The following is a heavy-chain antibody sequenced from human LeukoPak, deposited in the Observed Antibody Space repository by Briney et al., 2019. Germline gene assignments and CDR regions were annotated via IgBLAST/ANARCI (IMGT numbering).Heavy chain of an antibody. CDR1: GFTFGSYE. Sequence: GGSLRLSCAASGFTFGSYEMNWVRQAPGKGLEWVSYISGGGETMYYADSVKGRFTASRDNAKTSLYLQMNSLRAEDTAVYYCVRVRAGSESYQEFDPWGQGTLVTVSS. D-gene: IGHD3-10*01. CDR2: ISGGGETM. J-gene: IGHJ5*02. V-gene: IGHV3-48*03. CDR3: VRVRAGSESYQEFDP.